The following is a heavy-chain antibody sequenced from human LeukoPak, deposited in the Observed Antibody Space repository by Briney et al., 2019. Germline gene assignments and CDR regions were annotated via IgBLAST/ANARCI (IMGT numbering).Heavy chain of an antibody. Sequence: PGGSLRLSCAASGFTLSSYSVSWVRQAPGKGLEYISYISSSGSSTDYVDSVKGRFTISRDNAKNSLYLQMNSLRAEDTAVYYCARLNYDILTNSYSLDIWGQGTMVTVSS. CDR2: ISSSGSST. CDR3: ARLNYDILTNSYSLDI. D-gene: IGHD3-9*01. J-gene: IGHJ3*02. CDR1: GFTLSSYS. V-gene: IGHV3-48*04.